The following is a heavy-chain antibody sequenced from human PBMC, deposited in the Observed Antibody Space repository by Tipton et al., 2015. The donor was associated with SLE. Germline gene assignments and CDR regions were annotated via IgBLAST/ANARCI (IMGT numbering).Heavy chain of an antibody. J-gene: IGHJ4*02. Sequence: TLSLTCTVSGGSISSSSYYWGWIRQPPGKGLEWIGSIYYSGSTYYNPSLKSRVTISVDTSKNQFSLKLSSVTAADMAVYYCARGTYYYDSSGYYLFDYWGQGTLVTVSS. CDR2: IYYSGST. CDR1: GGSISSSSYY. V-gene: IGHV4-39*07. CDR3: ARGTYYYDSSGYYLFDY. D-gene: IGHD3-22*01.